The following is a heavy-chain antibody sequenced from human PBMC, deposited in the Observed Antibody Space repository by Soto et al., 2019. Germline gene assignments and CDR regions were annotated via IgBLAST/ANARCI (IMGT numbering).Heavy chain of an antibody. CDR3: ARERTYQMFGDDALDF. J-gene: IGHJ3*01. V-gene: IGHV4-4*07. Sequence: PSETLSLTCTVSGGSLNNYNWNWIRQSAGTGLEWIGRIYSSGKTYYNPSLKGRVTLSLDMLNNQISLKVTSVTAADTAMYYCARERTYQMFGDDALDFWGLGTMVTVSS. CDR1: GGSLNNYN. D-gene: IGHD2-2*01. CDR2: IYSSGKT.